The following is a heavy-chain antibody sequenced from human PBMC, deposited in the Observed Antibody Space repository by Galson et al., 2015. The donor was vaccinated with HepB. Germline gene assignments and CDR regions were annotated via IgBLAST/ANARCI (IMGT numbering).Heavy chain of an antibody. CDR3: ARHITGGGSCCGGEFDY. CDR2: INHSGST. J-gene: IGHJ4*02. Sequence: SETLSLTCAVYGGSFSGYYWSWIRQPPGKGLEWIGEINHSGSTNYNPSLKSRVTISVDTSKNQFSLKLSSVTAADTAVYYCARHITGGGSCCGGEFDYWGQGTLVTVSS. D-gene: IGHD2-15*01. V-gene: IGHV4-34*01. CDR1: GGSFSGYY.